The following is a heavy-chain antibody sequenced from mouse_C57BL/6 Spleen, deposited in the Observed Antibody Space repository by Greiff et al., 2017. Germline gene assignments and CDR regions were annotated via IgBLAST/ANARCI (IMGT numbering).Heavy chain of an antibody. Sequence: VQLQQSGPVLVKPGASVKMSCKASGYTFTDYYMNWVKQSHGKSLEWIGVINPYNGGTSYNQKFKGKATLTVDKSSSTAYMELNSLTSGDSAVYYCARSSAQATAMDYWGQGTSVTVSS. CDR1: GYTFTDYY. D-gene: IGHD3-2*02. V-gene: IGHV1-19*01. CDR3: ARSSAQATAMDY. J-gene: IGHJ4*01. CDR2: INPYNGGT.